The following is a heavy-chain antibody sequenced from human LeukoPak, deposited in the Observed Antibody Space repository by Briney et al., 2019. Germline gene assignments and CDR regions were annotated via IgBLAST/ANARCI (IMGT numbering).Heavy chain of an antibody. V-gene: IGHV3-30*18. Sequence: PGGSLRLSCAASGFTFSSYGMHWVRQAPGKGLEWVAVISYDGSNKYYADSVKGRFTISRDNSKNTLYLQMNSLRAEDTAVYYCAKAAAGPYYYYMDVWGKGTTVTVSS. D-gene: IGHD6-13*01. CDR2: ISYDGSNK. J-gene: IGHJ6*03. CDR3: AKAAAGPYYYYMDV. CDR1: GFTFSSYG.